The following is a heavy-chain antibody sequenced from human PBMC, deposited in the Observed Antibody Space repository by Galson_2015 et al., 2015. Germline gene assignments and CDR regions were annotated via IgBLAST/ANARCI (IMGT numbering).Heavy chain of an antibody. Sequence: SLRLSCAGSGLTFSSYSLNWVRQAPGKGLEWIAYISSGSTIIYYADSVQGRFIISRDNAKDSLYLQLNSLRDEDTAVYYCARVGSVSGRDVIDYWGQGTLVTVSS. J-gene: IGHJ4*02. CDR2: ISSGSTII. CDR1: GLTFSSYS. V-gene: IGHV3-48*02. CDR3: ARVGSVSGRDVIDY. D-gene: IGHD1-1*01.